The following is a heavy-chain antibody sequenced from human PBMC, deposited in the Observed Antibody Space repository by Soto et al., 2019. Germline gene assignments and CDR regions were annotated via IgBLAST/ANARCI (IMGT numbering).Heavy chain of an antibody. CDR1: GFTFSSYG. CDR2: IWDDGSNK. D-gene: IGHD3-10*01. V-gene: IGHV3-33*01. Sequence: QVQLVESGGGVVQPGRSLRLSCAASGFTFSSYGMHWVRQAPGKGLEWVAVIWDDGSNKYYADSVKGRFTISRDNSKNTWKLQMNSLRAEDTGVYCCAREDVLLWFGELGPLDYWGQGTLVTVSS. CDR3: AREDVLLWFGELGPLDY. J-gene: IGHJ4*02.